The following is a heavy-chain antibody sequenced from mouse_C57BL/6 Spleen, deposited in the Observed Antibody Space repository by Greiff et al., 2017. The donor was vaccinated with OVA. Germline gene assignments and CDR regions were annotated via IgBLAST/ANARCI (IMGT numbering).Heavy chain of an antibody. D-gene: IGHD2-3*01. CDR3: ASQFYDGYLYYAMDY. J-gene: IGHJ4*01. CDR2: IDPSDSYT. CDR1: GYTFTSYW. Sequence: QVQLQQPGAELVRPGTSVKLSCKASGYTFTSYWMHWVKQRPGQGLEWIGVIDPSDSYTNYNQKFKGKATLTVDTSSSTAYMQLSSLTSEDSAVYYCASQFYDGYLYYAMDYWGQGTSVTVSS. V-gene: IGHV1-59*01.